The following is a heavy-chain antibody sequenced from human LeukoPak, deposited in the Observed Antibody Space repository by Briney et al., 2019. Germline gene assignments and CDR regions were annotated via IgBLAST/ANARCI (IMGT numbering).Heavy chain of an antibody. CDR3: ARRGPTLYGSGSYYNEPFDY. J-gene: IGHJ4*02. V-gene: IGHV4-59*01. CDR2: IYYSGST. CDR1: GRSLSSYY. D-gene: IGHD3-10*01. Sequence: PSETLSLTCTVSGRSLSSYYWSWIRQPPGKGLEWIGYIYYSGSTNYNPSLKSPVTISVDTSKNQFSLKLSSVTAADTAVYYCARRGPTLYGSGSYYNEPFDYWGQGTLVTVSS.